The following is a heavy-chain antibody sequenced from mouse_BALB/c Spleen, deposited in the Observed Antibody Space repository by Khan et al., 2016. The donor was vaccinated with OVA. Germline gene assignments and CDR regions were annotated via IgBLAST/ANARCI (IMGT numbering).Heavy chain of an antibody. CDR1: GFSLTTYG. V-gene: IGHV2-2*02. J-gene: IGHJ3*01. Sequence: VQLVESGPGLVQPSQSLSITCTVSGFSLTTYGVHWVRQPPGKGLEWLGVIWSGGSTTYNAAFISRLSISKDNSTSQVFFKMNSLQANDTAIYYCARNYDYGEGLAYWGQGTLVTVSA. CDR2: IWSGGST. CDR3: ARNYDYGEGLAY. D-gene: IGHD2-4*01.